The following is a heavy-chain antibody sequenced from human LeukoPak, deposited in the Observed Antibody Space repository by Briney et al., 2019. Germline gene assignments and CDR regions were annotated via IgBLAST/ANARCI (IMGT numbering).Heavy chain of an antibody. CDR1: GDSVSSNSAA. J-gene: IGHJ5*02. D-gene: IGHD2-2*01. Sequence: SQTLSLTCAISGDSVSSNSAAWNWIRQSPSRGLEWLGRTYYRSKWYNDYAVSVKSRITINPDTSKNQFSLKLSSVTAADTAVYYCARRPIVYCSSTSCYPRQNWFDPWGQGTLVTVSS. V-gene: IGHV6-1*01. CDR3: ARRPIVYCSSTSCYPRQNWFDP. CDR2: TYYRSKWYN.